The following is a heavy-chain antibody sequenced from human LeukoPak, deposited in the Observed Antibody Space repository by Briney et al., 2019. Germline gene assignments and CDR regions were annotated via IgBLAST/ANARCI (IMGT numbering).Heavy chain of an antibody. CDR2: ISGSGGST. V-gene: IGHV3-23*01. CDR3: AKSPSITMIVIDY. J-gene: IGHJ4*02. Sequence: GGSLRFSCAASGFTFSSYAMSWVRQAPGNGLEWVSAISGSGGSTYYADSVKGRFTISRDNSKNTLYLQMNSLRAEDTAVYYCAKSPSITMIVIDYWGQGTLVTVSS. D-gene: IGHD3-22*01. CDR1: GFTFSSYA.